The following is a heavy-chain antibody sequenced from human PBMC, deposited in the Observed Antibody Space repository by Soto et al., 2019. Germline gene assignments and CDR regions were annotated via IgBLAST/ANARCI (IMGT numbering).Heavy chain of an antibody. J-gene: IGHJ4*02. V-gene: IGHV4-59*01. CDR2: IYYSGST. D-gene: IGHD3-3*01. CDR1: GGSISSYY. Sequence: SETLSLTCTVSGGSISSYYWSWIRQPPGKGLEWIGYIYYSGSTNYNPSLKSRVTISVDTSKNQFSLKLSSVTAADTAVYYCARHILTYEGPFDYWGQGTLVTVSS. CDR3: ARHILTYEGPFDY.